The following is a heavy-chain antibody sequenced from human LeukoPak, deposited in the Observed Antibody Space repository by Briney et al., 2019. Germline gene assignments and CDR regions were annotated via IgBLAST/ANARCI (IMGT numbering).Heavy chain of an antibody. CDR2: SRNKASSYAT. Sequence: PGGSLRLSCAASGFTFSDYYMDWVRQTPGKGLEWLCRSRNKASSYATEYVPSVKGRFTISRDASKNSLYLQINSLRTEDTAVYYCARDDGGSYDCWGQGTLVIVSS. J-gene: IGHJ4*02. CDR3: ARDDGGSYDC. D-gene: IGHD3-16*01. V-gene: IGHV3-72*01. CDR1: GFTFSDYY.